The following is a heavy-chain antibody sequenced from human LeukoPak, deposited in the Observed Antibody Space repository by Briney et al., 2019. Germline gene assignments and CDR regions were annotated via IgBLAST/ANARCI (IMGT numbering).Heavy chain of an antibody. CDR3: ARDGGGDIVVAFAFDI. V-gene: IGHV3-7*05. CDR1: GFTFSNYW. CDR2: INQDGSEK. Sequence: GGSLRLSCEASGFTFSNYWMSWVRQAPGKGLEWVAHINQDGSEKYYVDSVKGRFTISRDNAKNSLYLQMNSFRAEDTAVYYWARDGGGDIVVAFAFDIWGQGTMVTVSS. D-gene: IGHD2-15*01. J-gene: IGHJ3*02.